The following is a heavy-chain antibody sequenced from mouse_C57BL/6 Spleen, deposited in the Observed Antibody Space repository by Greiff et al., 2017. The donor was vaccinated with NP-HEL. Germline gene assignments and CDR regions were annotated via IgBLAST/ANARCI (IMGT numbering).Heavy chain of an antibody. J-gene: IGHJ2*01. V-gene: IGHV1-81*01. Sequence: QVQLQQSGAELARPGASVKLSCKASGYTFTSYGISWVKQRTGQGLEWIGEIYPRSGNTYYNEKFKGKATLTADKSSSTAYMALRSLTSEDSAGYVCARSGTGTRGYYFDYWGQGTTLTVSS. CDR3: ARSGTGTRGYYFDY. CDR2: IYPRSGNT. CDR1: GYTFTSYG. D-gene: IGHD4-1*01.